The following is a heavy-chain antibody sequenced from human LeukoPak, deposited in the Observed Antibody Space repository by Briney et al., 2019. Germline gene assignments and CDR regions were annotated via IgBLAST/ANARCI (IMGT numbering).Heavy chain of an antibody. V-gene: IGHV3-64*01. CDR2: ISSNGGST. J-gene: IGHJ5*02. D-gene: IGHD6-19*01. Sequence: PGGSLRLSCAASGFTFSSYAMHWVRQAPGKGLEYVSAISSNGGSTYYANSVKGRFTISRDNSKNTLYLQMGSLRAEDMAVYYCAKDGGGGWYRSPGWFDPWGQGTLVTVSS. CDR3: AKDGGGGWYRSPGWFDP. CDR1: GFTFSSYA.